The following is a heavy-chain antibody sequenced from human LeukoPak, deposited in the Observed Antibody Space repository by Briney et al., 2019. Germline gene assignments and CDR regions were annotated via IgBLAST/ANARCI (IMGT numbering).Heavy chain of an antibody. CDR1: GGSISSYY. D-gene: IGHD6-6*01. CDR3: ARGGSSSGRIDY. CDR2: IYYSGST. Sequence: SETLSLTCTVSGGSISSYYWSWIRQPPGKGLEWTGYIYYSGSTNYNPSLKSRVTISVDTSKNQFSLKLSSVTAADTAVYYCARGGSSSGRIDYWGQGTLVTVS. J-gene: IGHJ4*02. V-gene: IGHV4-59*01.